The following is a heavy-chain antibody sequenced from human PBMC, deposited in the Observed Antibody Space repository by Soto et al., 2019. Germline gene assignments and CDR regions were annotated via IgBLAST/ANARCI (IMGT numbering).Heavy chain of an antibody. CDR1: GGAITNYY. CDR3: ARSVNRGYGYGYGH. CDR2: IYHTGST. Sequence: PSETLSLTCSVSGGAITNYYWNWIRQTPGKGLEWIGYIYHTGSTSKNPSLKSRVTLSLDTSKNQLTLNLTSVTAADTAIYYCARSVNRGYGYGYGHWGQGTLVTVSS. J-gene: IGHJ4*02. V-gene: IGHV4-59*01. D-gene: IGHD5-18*01.